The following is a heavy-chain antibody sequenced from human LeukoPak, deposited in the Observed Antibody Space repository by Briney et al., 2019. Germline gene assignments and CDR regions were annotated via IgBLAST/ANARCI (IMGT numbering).Heavy chain of an antibody. CDR1: GFTLDDYA. V-gene: IGHV3-9*01. D-gene: IGHD6-13*01. Sequence: GGSLRLSCAASGFTLDDYAMHWVRQAPGKGLEWVSGISWNSGSIGYADSVKGRFTISRDNAKNSLYLQMNSLRAEDTALYYCAKALAAPDYSYYMDVWGKGTTVTVSS. CDR3: AKALAAPDYSYYMDV. J-gene: IGHJ6*03. CDR2: ISWNSGSI.